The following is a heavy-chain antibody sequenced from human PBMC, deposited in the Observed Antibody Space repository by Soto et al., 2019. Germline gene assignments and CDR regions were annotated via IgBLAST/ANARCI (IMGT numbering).Heavy chain of an antibody. D-gene: IGHD3-16*02. CDR1: GGTFSSYA. Sequence: GASVKVSCKASGGTFSSYAISWVRQAPGQGLEWMGGIIPIFGTANYAQKFQGRVTITADESTNTAYMELSSLRSEDTAVYYCARGTEGLRLGELSAQFDYWGQGTLVTVSS. V-gene: IGHV1-69*13. CDR3: ARGTEGLRLGELSAQFDY. J-gene: IGHJ4*02. CDR2: IIPIFGTA.